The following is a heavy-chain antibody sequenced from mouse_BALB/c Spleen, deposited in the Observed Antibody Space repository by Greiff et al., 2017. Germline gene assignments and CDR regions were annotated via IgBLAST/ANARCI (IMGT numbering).Heavy chain of an antibody. CDR1: GFTFSSYA. Sequence: DVHLVESGGGLVKPGGSLKLSCAASGFTFSSYAMSWVRQTPEKRLEWVASISSGGSTYYPDSVKGRFTISRDNARNILYLQMSSLRSEDTAMYYCARESKSYAMDYWGQGTSVTVSS. J-gene: IGHJ4*01. CDR3: ARESKSYAMDY. D-gene: IGHD2-5*01. V-gene: IGHV5-6-5*01. CDR2: ISSGGST.